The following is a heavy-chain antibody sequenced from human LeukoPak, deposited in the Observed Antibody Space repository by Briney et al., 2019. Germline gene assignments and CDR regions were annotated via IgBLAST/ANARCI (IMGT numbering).Heavy chain of an antibody. V-gene: IGHV3-11*04. CDR1: GFTFSDYY. Sequence: GGSLRLSCAASGFTFSDYYMSWIRQAPGKGLEWVSYISSSGSTIYYAGSVKGRFTISRDNAKNSLYLQMNSLRAEDTAVYYCAAGGICSSTSCYTRLLDFDIWGQGTMVTVSS. CDR3: AAGGICSSTSCYTRLLDFDI. CDR2: ISSSGSTI. J-gene: IGHJ3*02. D-gene: IGHD2-2*02.